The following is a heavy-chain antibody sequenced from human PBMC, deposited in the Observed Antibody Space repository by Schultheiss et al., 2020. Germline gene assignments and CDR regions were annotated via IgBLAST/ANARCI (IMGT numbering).Heavy chain of an antibody. D-gene: IGHD1-26*01. CDR1: GFSLSTSGVG. CDR3: AHRLQIRSGSIVPNRYPRDAFDI. V-gene: IGHV2-5*02. J-gene: IGHJ3*02. CDR2: IYWDDDK. Sequence: SGPTLVKPTQTLTLTCTFSGFSLSTSGVGVGWIRQPPGKALEWLALIYWDDDKRYSPSLKSRLTITKDTSKNQVVLTMTNMDPVDTATYYCAHRLQIRSGSIVPNRYPRDAFDIWGQGTMVTVSS.